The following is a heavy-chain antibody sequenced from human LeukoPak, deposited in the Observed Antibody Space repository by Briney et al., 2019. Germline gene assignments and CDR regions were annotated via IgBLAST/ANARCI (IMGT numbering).Heavy chain of an antibody. CDR2: IIPIFGTA. D-gene: IGHD6-13*01. V-gene: IGHV1-69*06. Sequence: SVKVSCKASGGTFSSYAISWVRQAPGQGLEWMGGIIPIFGTANYAQKFQGRVTITADKSTSTAYMELSSLRSEDTAVYYCARDISSSDNWFDPWGQGTLVTVSS. CDR3: ARDISSSDNWFDP. CDR1: GGTFSSYA. J-gene: IGHJ5*02.